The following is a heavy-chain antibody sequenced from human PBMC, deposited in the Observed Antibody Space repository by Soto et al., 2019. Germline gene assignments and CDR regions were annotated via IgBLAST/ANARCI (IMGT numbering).Heavy chain of an antibody. CDR3: AKDGHYDFWTGYYVV. D-gene: IGHD3-3*01. CDR1: GFTFSSFA. V-gene: IGHV3-23*01. J-gene: IGHJ6*04. CDR2: ISGSGAGT. Sequence: VQLLESGGGLVQPGGSLRLSCAASGFTFSSFAMSWVRQAPGKGLEWVSAISGSGAGTYSADSVKGRFTISRDNSKNTLYLQLNSLRAEDTAVYYCAKDGHYDFWTGYYVVWGKGTTVTVSS.